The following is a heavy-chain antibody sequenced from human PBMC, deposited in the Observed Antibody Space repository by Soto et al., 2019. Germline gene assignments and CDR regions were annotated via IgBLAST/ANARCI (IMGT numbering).Heavy chain of an antibody. CDR3: ARSTDSSGWRFDY. CDR1: GGSISSSSYY. J-gene: IGHJ4*02. Sequence: SETLSLTCTVSGGSISSSSYYWGWIRQPPGKGLEWIGSIYYSGSTYYNPSLKSRVTISVDTSKNQFSLKLSSVTAADTAVYYCARSTDSSGWRFDYWGQGTQVTVS. D-gene: IGHD6-19*01. V-gene: IGHV4-39*01. CDR2: IYYSGST.